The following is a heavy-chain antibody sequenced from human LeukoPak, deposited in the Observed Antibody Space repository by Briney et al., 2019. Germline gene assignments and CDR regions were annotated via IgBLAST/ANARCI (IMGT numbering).Heavy chain of an antibody. V-gene: IGHV4-4*07. J-gene: IGHJ4*02. D-gene: IGHD3-16*01. Sequence: SETLSLTCTVSGGSISSYYWSWIRQPAGKGLEWIGRIYTSGSTNYNPSLKSRVAISVDKSKNQFSLKLSSVTAADTAVYYCARDYDAGYFDYWGQGTLVTVSS. CDR2: IYTSGST. CDR1: GGSISSYY. CDR3: ARDYDAGYFDY.